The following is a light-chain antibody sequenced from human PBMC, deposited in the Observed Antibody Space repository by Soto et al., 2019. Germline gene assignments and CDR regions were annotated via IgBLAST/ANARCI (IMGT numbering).Light chain of an antibody. CDR2: GAS. CDR3: QQYNNWWT. J-gene: IGKJ1*01. Sequence: EIVMTQSPATLSVSPGERATLSCRASQGVSSNLAWYQQKPGQAPRLLIYGASTRATGIPARFSGSGSGTEFTLTISSLQSEDFAVYYCQQYNNWWTFGQGTKGDIK. CDR1: QGVSSN. V-gene: IGKV3-15*01.